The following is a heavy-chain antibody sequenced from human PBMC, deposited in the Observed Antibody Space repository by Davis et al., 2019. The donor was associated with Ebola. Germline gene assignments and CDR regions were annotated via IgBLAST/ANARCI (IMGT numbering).Heavy chain of an antibody. CDR2: ISGSGDST. CDR3: ATTRAGYSYASGGSFDY. D-gene: IGHD5-18*01. J-gene: IGHJ4*02. CDR1: GFTLSSYG. Sequence: GESLKISCAAPGFTLSSYGIHWVRQAPGKGLEWVSTISGSGDSTYYADSVKGRFTISRDKSKNTLYLQMNSLRAEDTAVYYCATTRAGYSYASGGSFDYWGQGTLVTVSS. V-gene: IGHV3-23*01.